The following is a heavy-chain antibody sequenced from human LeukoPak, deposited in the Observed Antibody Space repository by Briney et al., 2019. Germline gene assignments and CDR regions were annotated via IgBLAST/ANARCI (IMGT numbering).Heavy chain of an antibody. J-gene: IGHJ6*02. CDR1: DGSISSGGYF. CDR3: ARGRGYSYGYGGPYYYYGMDV. CDR2: IYYTGST. Sequence: KPSETLSLTCTVSDGSISSGGYFWTWLRQHPGKGLEWIVHIYYTGSTYYNPSLKSRVTISVDTSKNQFSLKLSSVTAADTAVYYCARGRGYSYGYGGPYYYYGMDVWGQGTTVTVSS. D-gene: IGHD5-18*01. V-gene: IGHV4-31*03.